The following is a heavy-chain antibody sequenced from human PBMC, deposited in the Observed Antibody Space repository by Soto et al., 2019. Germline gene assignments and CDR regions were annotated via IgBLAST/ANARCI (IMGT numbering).Heavy chain of an antibody. J-gene: IGHJ4*02. D-gene: IGHD4-17*01. CDR3: ATRMTTAPY. CDR2: IYSGGGT. CDR1: LFIVSDNY. Sequence: EVRLVQSGGGLVQPGGSLRLSCAASLFIVSDNYMRWGRQAPGKGLEWVSLIYSGGGTDYAESVKGRFTISRDNSKNTLYLQMNSLKAEDTGIYYCATRMTTAPYWGQGTVVTVSS. V-gene: IGHV3-66*01.